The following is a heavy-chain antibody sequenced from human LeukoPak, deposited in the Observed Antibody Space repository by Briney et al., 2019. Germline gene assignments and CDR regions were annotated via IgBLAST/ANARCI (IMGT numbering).Heavy chain of an antibody. CDR2: MSYDGLNE. J-gene: IGHJ6*02. Sequence: AGGSLRLSCAGSGFTFSTYAMHWVRQTPGKGLEWVAAMSYDGLNEYYADFVKGRFTVSRDDSKNTLYLQMNSLRAEDTAVYYCARGGYSYYYGMDVWGQGTTVTVSS. V-gene: IGHV3-30-3*01. CDR3: ARGGYSYYYGMDV. CDR1: GFTFSTYA. D-gene: IGHD6-13*01.